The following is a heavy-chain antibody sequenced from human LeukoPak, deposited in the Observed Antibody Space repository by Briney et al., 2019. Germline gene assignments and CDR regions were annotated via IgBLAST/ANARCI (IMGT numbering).Heavy chain of an antibody. Sequence: ASVKVSRKASGGTFSSYAISWVRQAPGQGLEWMGGIIPIFGTANYAQKFQGRVTITTDESTSTAYMELSSLRSEDTAVYYCARGASYYYDSSGYYPSWGQGTLVTVSS. CDR1: GGTFSSYA. CDR3: ARGASYYYDSSGYYPS. V-gene: IGHV1-69*05. J-gene: IGHJ4*02. D-gene: IGHD3-22*01. CDR2: IIPIFGTA.